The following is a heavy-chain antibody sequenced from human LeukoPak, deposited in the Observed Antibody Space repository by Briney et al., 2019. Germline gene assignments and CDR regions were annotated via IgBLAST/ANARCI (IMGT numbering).Heavy chain of an antibody. D-gene: IGHD5-18*01. CDR2: IIPIFGTA. CDR3: ARAPSYVDTAMAKGAFDI. CDR1: GGTFSSYA. V-gene: IGHV1-69*05. Sequence: SVKVSCKASGGTFSSYAISWVRQAPGQGLEWMGRIIPIFGTANYAQKFQGRVTITTDESTSTAYMELSSLRSEDTAVYYCARAPSYVDTAMAKGAFDIWGQGTMVTVSS. J-gene: IGHJ3*02.